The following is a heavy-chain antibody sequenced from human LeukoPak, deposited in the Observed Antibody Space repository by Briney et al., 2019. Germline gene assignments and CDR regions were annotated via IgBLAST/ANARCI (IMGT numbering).Heavy chain of an antibody. Sequence: SETLSLTCAVYGESFSSYYWSWIRQPPGKGLDWIGSFYYTGSTNYNPSLRSRVTISLDTSKNQISLRLSSVTAADTAVYYCARGGNALDYWGQGTLVTVSS. J-gene: IGHJ4*02. D-gene: IGHD4-23*01. CDR3: ARGGNALDY. CDR1: GESFSSYY. V-gene: IGHV4-59*01. CDR2: FYYTGST.